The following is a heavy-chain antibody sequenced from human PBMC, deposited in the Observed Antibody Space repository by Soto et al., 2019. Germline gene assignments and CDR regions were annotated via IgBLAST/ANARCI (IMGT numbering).Heavy chain of an antibody. Sequence: SETLSLTCAVYGGSFSSYYWNLIRQSPGKGLEWIGEVNHSGSTNYNPSLKSRVTLSVDTSKNQFSLRLTSVTAADTGIYYCTRGRYSSGWRDYYYFGLDVWGQGTTVTVSS. CDR1: GGSFSSYY. CDR3: TRGRYSSGWRDYYYFGLDV. D-gene: IGHD6-19*01. CDR2: VNHSGST. J-gene: IGHJ6*02. V-gene: IGHV4-34*01.